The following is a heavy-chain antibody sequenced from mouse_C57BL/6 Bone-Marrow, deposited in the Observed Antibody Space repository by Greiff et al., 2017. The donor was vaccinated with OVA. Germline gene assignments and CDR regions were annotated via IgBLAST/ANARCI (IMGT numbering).Heavy chain of an antibody. CDR1: GFSLTSYG. J-gene: IGHJ1*03. CDR2: IWSGGST. D-gene: IGHD2-2*01. Sequence: QVQLQQSGPGLVQPSQSLSITCTVSGFSLTSYGVHWVRQSPGKGLEWLGVIWSGGSTDYNAAFISRLSISKDNSKSQVFFKMNSLQADDTAIYYCARGSTMVTKGYFDVWGTGTTVTVSS. V-gene: IGHV2-2*01. CDR3: ARGSTMVTKGYFDV.